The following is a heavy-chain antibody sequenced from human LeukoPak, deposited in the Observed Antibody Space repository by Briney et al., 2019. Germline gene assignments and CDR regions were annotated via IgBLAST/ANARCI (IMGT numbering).Heavy chain of an antibody. CDR3: AKDPVWELGGGDYFDY. J-gene: IGHJ4*02. CDR1: GFTFSSYA. V-gene: IGHV3-23*01. CDR2: ISGSGGST. D-gene: IGHD1-26*01. Sequence: GGSLRLSCAASGFTFSSYAMSWVRQAPGKGLEWVSAISGSGGSTCYADSVKGRFTISRDNSKNTLYLQMNSLRAEDTAVYYCAKDPVWELGGGDYFDYWGQGTLVTVSS.